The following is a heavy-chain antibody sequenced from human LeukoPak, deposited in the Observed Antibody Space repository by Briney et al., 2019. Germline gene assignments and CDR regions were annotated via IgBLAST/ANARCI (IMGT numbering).Heavy chain of an antibody. CDR2: INTDGSST. J-gene: IGHJ5*02. CDR3: ARVSYYYDSSGYYIS. D-gene: IGHD3-22*01. CDR1: GFTFSSYW. V-gene: IGHV3-74*01. Sequence: PRGSLRLSCAASGFTFSSYWMHWVRQAPGKGLVWVSRINTDGSSTSYADSVKGRFTISRDNAKNTLYLQMNSLRAEDTAVYYCARVSYYYDSSGYYISWGQGTLVTVSS.